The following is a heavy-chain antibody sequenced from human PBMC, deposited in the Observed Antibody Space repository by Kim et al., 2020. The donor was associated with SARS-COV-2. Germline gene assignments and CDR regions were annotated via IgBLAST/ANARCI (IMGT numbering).Heavy chain of an antibody. CDR3: ARADYGSGRFDLDV. V-gene: IGHV4-59*13. CDR1: GGSISSYY. Sequence: SETLSLTCTVSGGSISSYYWSWIRQPPGKGLEWIGYIYYSGSTNYNPSLKSRVTISVDTSKNQFSLKLSSVTAADTAVYYCARADYGSGRFDLDVWGQGTTVTVSS. CDR2: IYYSGST. D-gene: IGHD3-10*01. J-gene: IGHJ6*02.